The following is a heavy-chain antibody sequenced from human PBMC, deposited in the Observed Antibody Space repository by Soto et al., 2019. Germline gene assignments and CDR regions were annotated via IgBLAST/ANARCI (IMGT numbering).Heavy chain of an antibody. D-gene: IGHD5-12*01. CDR3: ARYSATLGMDV. CDR2: IYYSGST. V-gene: IGHV4-59*01. Sequence: QVQLQESGPGLVKPSETLSLTCTVSGGSISSYYWNWIRQPPGKGLEWIGYIYYSGSTNYNPSLKSRVTISVDTSKNQCSLKLSSVTAADTAVYYYARYSATLGMDVWGQGTTVTVSS. J-gene: IGHJ6*02. CDR1: GGSISSYY.